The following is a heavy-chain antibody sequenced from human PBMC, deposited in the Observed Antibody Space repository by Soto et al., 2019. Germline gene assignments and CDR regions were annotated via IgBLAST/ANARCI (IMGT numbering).Heavy chain of an antibody. CDR3: ANGELHGSIDGGLSYFHH. D-gene: IGHD2-15*01. V-gene: IGHV3-23*01. Sequence: EVQMLESGGYLVQPGGSLRVSCASGFTFSHYTMAWVRQAPGKGLEWVSGFSRSNGVAYYPDSVKGRFTISRDNSKNTVFLQMNSLRAEDTAVYYCANGELHGSIDGGLSYFHHWDQGTLVTVSS. CDR1: GFTFSHYT. CDR2: FSRSNGVA. J-gene: IGHJ4*02.